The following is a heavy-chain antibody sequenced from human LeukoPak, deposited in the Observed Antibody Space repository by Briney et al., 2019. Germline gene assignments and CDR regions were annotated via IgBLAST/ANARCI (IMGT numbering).Heavy chain of an antibody. J-gene: IGHJ4*02. CDR2: ISSSSSYI. Sequence: PGGSLRLSCAASGFTFSSYSMNWVRQAPGQGLEWVSSISSSSSYIYYADSVKGRFTISRDNAKNSLYLQMNSLRAEDTAVYYCARDDLFRGSYYRPLDYWGQGTLVTVSS. V-gene: IGHV3-21*01. CDR3: ARDDLFRGSYYRPLDY. CDR1: GFTFSSYS. D-gene: IGHD1-26*01.